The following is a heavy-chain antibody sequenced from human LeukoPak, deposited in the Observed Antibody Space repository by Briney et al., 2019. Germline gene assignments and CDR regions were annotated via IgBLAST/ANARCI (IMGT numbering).Heavy chain of an antibody. Sequence: GASVKVSCKASGGTFSRYAISWVRQAPGQGLEWMGGIIPIFGTANYAQKFQGRITITADDSTSTAYMELSSLRSEDTAVYYCAIQGISWGDYWGQGTLVTVSS. CDR3: AIQGISWGDY. CDR2: IIPIFGTA. V-gene: IGHV1-69*13. J-gene: IGHJ4*02. D-gene: IGHD3-16*01. CDR1: GGTFSRYA.